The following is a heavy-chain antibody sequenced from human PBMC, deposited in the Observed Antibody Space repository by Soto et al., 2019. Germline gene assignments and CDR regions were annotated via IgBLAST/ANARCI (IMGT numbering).Heavy chain of an antibody. V-gene: IGHV1-69*01. CDR3: AIGASRWYPYFFDS. CDR1: EGTFNSYA. Sequence: QAQVVQSGAEVRKPGSSVKLSCKASEGTFNSYAIAWVRQAPGQGLEWMGGIIPYYNTLNYAEKFQDRVTITADDSTNTVYMELSSLRSDDTAVYFCAIGASRWYPYFFDSWAQGTLVTVSS. J-gene: IGHJ4*02. CDR2: IIPYYNTL. D-gene: IGHD6-13*01.